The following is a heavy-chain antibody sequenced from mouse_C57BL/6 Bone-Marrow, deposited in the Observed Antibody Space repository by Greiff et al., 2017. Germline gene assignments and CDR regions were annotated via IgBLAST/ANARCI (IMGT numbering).Heavy chain of an antibody. CDR2: IHPNSGST. Sequence: QVQLQQSGAELVKPGASVKLSCKASGYTFTSYWMHWVKQRPGQGLEWIGMIHPNSGSTNYNEKFKSKATLTVDKSSSPAYMQLSSLTSEDSAVYYCARRVTYYFDYWGQGTTLTVSS. CDR3: ARRVTYYFDY. J-gene: IGHJ2*01. CDR1: GYTFTSYW. D-gene: IGHD2-1*01. V-gene: IGHV1-64*01.